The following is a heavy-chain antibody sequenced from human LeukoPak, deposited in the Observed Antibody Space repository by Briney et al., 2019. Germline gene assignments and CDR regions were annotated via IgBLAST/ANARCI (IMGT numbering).Heavy chain of an antibody. D-gene: IGHD6-19*01. Sequence: ASVKVSCKASGYTFIGYYIHWVRQAPGQGLEWMGWINPNSGGTNFAQKFQGRVTMTRDTSISTAYMELSRLTSGDTAVYYCARPLSSGWTTGYWGQGTLVTVSS. CDR2: INPNSGGT. CDR3: ARPLSSGWTTGY. V-gene: IGHV1-2*02. CDR1: GYTFIGYY. J-gene: IGHJ4*02.